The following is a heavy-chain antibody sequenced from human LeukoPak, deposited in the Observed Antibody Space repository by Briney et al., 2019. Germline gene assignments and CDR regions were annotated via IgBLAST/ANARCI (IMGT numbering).Heavy chain of an antibody. CDR3: ASSGSYRFDY. CDR2: ITASGTAM. D-gene: IGHD1-26*01. V-gene: IGHV3-48*02. J-gene: IGHJ4*02. CDR1: GFTFSNYA. Sequence: GGSLRLSCAASGFTFSNYAIHWVRQAPGKGLEWVSHITASGTAMFYADSVKGRFTISRDNAKNSLYLQMNSLRDEDTAVYYCASSGSYRFDYWGQGTLVTVSS.